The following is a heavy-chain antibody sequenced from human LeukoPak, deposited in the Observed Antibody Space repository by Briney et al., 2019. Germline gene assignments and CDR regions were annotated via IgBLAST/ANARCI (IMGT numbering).Heavy chain of an antibody. J-gene: IGHJ4*02. CDR3: AREGIAVAGRVY. CDR2: IIPIFGKA. V-gene: IGHV1-69*05. Sequence: SVKVSXKASGGTFSSYAMSWMRQAPGKGLEWMGRIIPIFGKANYAQKVKGRVTITTDESTRTAYMEVSSLRSEDTAVYYCAREGIAVAGRVYCGQGTLVTVSS. CDR1: GGTFSSYA. D-gene: IGHD6-19*01.